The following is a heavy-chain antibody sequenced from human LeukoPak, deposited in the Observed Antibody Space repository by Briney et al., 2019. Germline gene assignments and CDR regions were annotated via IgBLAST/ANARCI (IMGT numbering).Heavy chain of an antibody. Sequence: GGSLRLSCAASGFTFSSYGTHWVRQAPGKGLEWVAVIWYDGSNKYYADSLKGRFTISRDNSKNTLYLQMNSLRAEDTAVYYCARDQDSSGYYYPHAFDIWGQGTMVTVSS. CDR2: IWYDGSNK. V-gene: IGHV3-33*01. D-gene: IGHD3-22*01. CDR1: GFTFSSYG. J-gene: IGHJ3*02. CDR3: ARDQDSSGYYYPHAFDI.